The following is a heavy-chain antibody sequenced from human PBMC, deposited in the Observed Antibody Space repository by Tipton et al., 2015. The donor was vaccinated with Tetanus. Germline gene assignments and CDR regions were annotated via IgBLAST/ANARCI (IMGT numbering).Heavy chain of an antibody. CDR3: ARTKVTIGWGFFDS. D-gene: IGHD4-17*01. Sequence: TLSLTCIVSGGSLTSSDYYGAWVRQSPVKGLEWIGSVSYSGRTYYNPSLKSRVSMSVDTSKKDFSLRLGPVTAADSAFYYCARTKVTIGWGFFDSWGQGTLVTVSS. V-gene: IGHV4-39*02. J-gene: IGHJ4*02. CDR2: VSYSGRT. CDR1: GGSLTSSDYY.